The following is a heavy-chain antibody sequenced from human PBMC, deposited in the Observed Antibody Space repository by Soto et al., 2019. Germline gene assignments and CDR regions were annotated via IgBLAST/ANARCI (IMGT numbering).Heavy chain of an antibody. D-gene: IGHD3-10*01. CDR2: IWYDGSNK. Sequence: LSLTCAASGFTFSSYEMNWVRQAPGKGLEWVAVIWYDGSNKYYADSVKGRFTISRDNSKNTLYLQMNSLRAEDTAVYYCARDSRRFGELSYFDYWGQGTLVTVSS. CDR1: GFTFSSYE. CDR3: ARDSRRFGELSYFDY. V-gene: IGHV3-33*08. J-gene: IGHJ4*02.